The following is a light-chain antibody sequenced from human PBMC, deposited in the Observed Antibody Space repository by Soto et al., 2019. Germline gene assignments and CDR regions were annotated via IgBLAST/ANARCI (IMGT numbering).Light chain of an antibody. V-gene: IGKV3-11*01. CDR2: DAS. J-gene: IGKJ5*01. CDR3: QQRSNWPPIT. Sequence: EIVLTQSPATLSLSPGQRATLSCRTSQSVKTFLVWYQHRPGQAPRVLIYDASHRASGIPARFSGSGSGTDLTLTISSLETEDAALYYCQQRSNWPPITFGQGTRLEI. CDR1: QSVKTF.